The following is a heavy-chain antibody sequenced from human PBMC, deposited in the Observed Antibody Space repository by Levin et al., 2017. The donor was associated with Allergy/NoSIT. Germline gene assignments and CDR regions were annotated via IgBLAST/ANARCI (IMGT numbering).Heavy chain of an antibody. Sequence: SETLSLTCTVSGGSISSYYWSWIRQPPGKGLEWIGYIYYSGSTNYNPSLKSRVTISVDTSKNQFSLKLSSVTAADTAVYYCARFHYPNSSGWTYYYYYYYMDVWGKGTTVTVSS. D-gene: IGHD6-19*01. CDR1: GGSISSYY. V-gene: IGHV4-59*01. J-gene: IGHJ6*03. CDR2: IYYSGST. CDR3: ARFHYPNSSGWTYYYYYYYMDV.